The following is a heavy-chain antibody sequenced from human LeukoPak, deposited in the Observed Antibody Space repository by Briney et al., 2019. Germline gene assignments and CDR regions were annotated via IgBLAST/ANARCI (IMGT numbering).Heavy chain of an antibody. J-gene: IGHJ3*02. CDR3: ARDRIAVAGADAFDI. CDR1: GFTFSSYS. D-gene: IGHD6-19*01. CDR2: IYSGGST. V-gene: IGHV3-53*01. Sequence: GGSLRLSCVASGFTFSSYSMNWVRLAPGKGLEWVSVIYSGGSTYYADSVKGRFTISRDNSKNTLYLQMNSLRAEDTAVYYCARDRIAVAGADAFDIWGQGTMVTVSS.